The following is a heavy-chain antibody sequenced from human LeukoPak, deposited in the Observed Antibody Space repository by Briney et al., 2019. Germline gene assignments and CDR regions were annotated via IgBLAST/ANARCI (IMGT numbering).Heavy chain of an antibody. V-gene: IGHV2-70*04. D-gene: IGHD1-26*01. CDR1: GFSLSTSGMR. CDR3: ARNPTGSYYDY. Sequence: SGPTLVNPTQTLTLTCTFSGFSLSTSGMRVSWIRQPPGKALEWLARIAWDDDKFYSTSLKTRLTISKDTSKNQVVLIMSNMDPVDTATYYCARNPTGSYYDYWGQGTLVTVSS. J-gene: IGHJ4*02. CDR2: IAWDDDK.